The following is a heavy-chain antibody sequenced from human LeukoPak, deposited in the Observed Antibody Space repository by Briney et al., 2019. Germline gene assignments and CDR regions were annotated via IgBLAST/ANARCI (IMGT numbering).Heavy chain of an antibody. V-gene: IGHV4-59*01. D-gene: IGHD3-3*01. CDR2: IYYSGST. J-gene: IGHJ4*02. Sequence: TPSETLSLTCTVSGGSISSYYWSWIRQPPGKGLEWIGYIYYSGSTNYNPSLKSRVTISVDTSKNQFSLKLSSVTAADTAVYYCARSFWSGGPGIWRYRGQGTLVTVSS. CDR1: GGSISSYY. CDR3: ARSFWSGGPGIWRY.